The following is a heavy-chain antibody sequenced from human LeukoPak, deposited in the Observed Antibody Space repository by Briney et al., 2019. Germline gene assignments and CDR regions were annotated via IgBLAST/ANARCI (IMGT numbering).Heavy chain of an antibody. CDR3: ARDLNWNYVP. V-gene: IGHV3-21*01. CDR1: GFTFSSCS. D-gene: IGHD1-7*01. J-gene: IGHJ5*02. Sequence: GGSLRLSCAASGFTFSSCSMNWVRQAPGKGLEWVSSISSSSSYIYYADSVKGRFTISRDNAKNSLYLQMNSLRAEDTAVYYCARDLNWNYVPWGQGTLVTVSS. CDR2: ISSSSSYI.